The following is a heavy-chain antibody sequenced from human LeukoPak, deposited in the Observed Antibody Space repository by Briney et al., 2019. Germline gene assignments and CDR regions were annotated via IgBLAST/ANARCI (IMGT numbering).Heavy chain of an antibody. CDR2: INQDGSEK. CDR3: ARRVFTYYYYVDV. V-gene: IGHV3-7*01. J-gene: IGHJ6*03. Sequence: GGSLRLSCAASGFTFITYWMTWVRQAPGKGLEWVASINQDGSEKYYVDSVKGRFTISRDNAKNSTYLQMNSLRAEDTAVYYCARRVFTYYYYVDVWGKGTTVTVSS. CDR1: GFTFITYW.